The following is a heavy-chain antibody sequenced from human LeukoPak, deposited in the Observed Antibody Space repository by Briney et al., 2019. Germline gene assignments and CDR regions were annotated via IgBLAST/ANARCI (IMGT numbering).Heavy chain of an antibody. V-gene: IGHV3-21*01. CDR1: GFTFSSYS. D-gene: IGHD2-15*01. CDR2: ISSSSSYI. Sequence: PGGSLRLSCAASGFTFSSYSMNWVRQAPGKGLEWVSSISSSSSYIYYADSVKGRFTISRDNAKNSLYLQMNSLRAEDTAVYYCARGSVVVVAASWFDPWGQGTLVTVSS. CDR3: ARGSVVVVAASWFDP. J-gene: IGHJ5*02.